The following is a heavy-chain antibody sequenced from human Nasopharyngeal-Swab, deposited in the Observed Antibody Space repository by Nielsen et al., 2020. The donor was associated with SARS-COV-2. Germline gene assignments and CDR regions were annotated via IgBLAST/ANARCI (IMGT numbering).Heavy chain of an antibody. V-gene: IGHV5-51*01. CDR1: GYIFTSYW. J-gene: IGHJ4*02. CDR3: VRRAFSASYCYFDY. CDR2: IYPADSDS. Sequence: GESLQISCKGSGYIFTSYWIGWVRQMPGKGLEWMGIIYPADSDSRYSLSFQGQVSISVDKSISTAYLQWNTLKASDTAIYYCVRRAFSASYCYFDYWGPGTLVTVSS. D-gene: IGHD1-26*01.